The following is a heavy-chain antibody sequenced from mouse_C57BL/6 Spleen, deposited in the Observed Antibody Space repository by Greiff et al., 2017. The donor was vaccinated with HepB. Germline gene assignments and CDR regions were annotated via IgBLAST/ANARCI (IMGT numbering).Heavy chain of an antibody. J-gene: IGHJ2*01. CDR2: IDPSDSYT. CDR3: ARKGITPGDY. Sequence: VQLQQSGAELVMPGASVKLSCKASGYTFTSYWMHWVKQRPGQGLEWIGEIDPSDSYTNYNQKFKGKSTLTVDKSSSTAYMQLSSLTSEDSAVYYCARKGITPGDYWGQGTTLTVSS. D-gene: IGHD1-1*01. CDR1: GYTFTSYW. V-gene: IGHV1-69*01.